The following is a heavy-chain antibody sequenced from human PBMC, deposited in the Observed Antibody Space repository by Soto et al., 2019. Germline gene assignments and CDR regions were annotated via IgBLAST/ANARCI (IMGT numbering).Heavy chain of an antibody. CDR2: ISAYNGNT. D-gene: IGHD3-22*01. V-gene: IGHV1-18*04. CDR3: ARVGRQSYYDGFPVY. J-gene: IGHJ4*02. CDR1: GYTFTTYS. Sequence: ASVKVSCKASGYTFTTYSISWVRQAPGQGLEWMGWISAYNGNTNYAQKLQGRLTMTTDTSTSTAYMELRSLRSDDTAVYYCARVGRQSYYDGFPVYWGQGTPVTV.